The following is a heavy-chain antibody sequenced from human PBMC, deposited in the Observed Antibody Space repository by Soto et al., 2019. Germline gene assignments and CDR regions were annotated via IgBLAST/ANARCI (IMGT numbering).Heavy chain of an antibody. J-gene: IGHJ4*02. V-gene: IGHV3-23*01. D-gene: IGHD3-22*01. CDR2: ISGSGNST. CDR1: GFTFSSYA. Sequence: EVQLLESGGGLVQPGGSLRLSCAASGFTFSSYAMSWVRQAPGKGLEWVSPISGSGNSTNYADSVKGRFTISRDNSKNTLYLQMNSLRADDTAVYYCAKDRGLYYYDSSGLDYWGQGTLVTVSS. CDR3: AKDRGLYYYDSSGLDY.